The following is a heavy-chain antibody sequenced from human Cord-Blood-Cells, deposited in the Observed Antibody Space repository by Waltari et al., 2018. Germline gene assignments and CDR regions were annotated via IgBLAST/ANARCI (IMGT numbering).Heavy chain of an antibody. Sequence: EVQLVESGGGLVQPGGSLKLSCAASGFTFSGSALNWVRQASGKGREWVGRIRSKANSYATAYAASVKGRFTISRDDSKNTAYLQMNSLKTEDTAVYYCTTPYYDGDVWGKGTTVTVSS. CDR2: IRSKANSYAT. J-gene: IGHJ6*04. V-gene: IGHV3-73*02. CDR1: GFTFSGSA. D-gene: IGHD3-3*01. CDR3: TTPYYDGDV.